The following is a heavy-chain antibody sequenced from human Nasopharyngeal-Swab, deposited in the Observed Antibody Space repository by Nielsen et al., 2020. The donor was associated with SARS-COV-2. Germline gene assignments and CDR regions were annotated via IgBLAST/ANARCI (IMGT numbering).Heavy chain of an antibody. J-gene: IGHJ6*02. CDR3: ARDRPNYGMDV. CDR1: GGSISSGSYY. CDR2: IDYGGRT. Sequence: SETLSLTCTVSGGSISSGSYYWGWLRQPPGKGLEWIGSIDYGGRTHYNPSLKSRVTISVDTSKNQFSLKLSSVTAADTAVYYCARDRPNYGMDVWGRGTTVTVSS. V-gene: IGHV4-39*07.